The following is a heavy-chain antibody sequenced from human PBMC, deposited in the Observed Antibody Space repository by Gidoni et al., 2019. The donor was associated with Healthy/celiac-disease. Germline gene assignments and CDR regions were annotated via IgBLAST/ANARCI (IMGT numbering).Heavy chain of an antibody. CDR1: GYTFTSYA. Sequence: QVQLVQSGAEVKKPGAAVKVSCKASGYTFTSYAMHWVRQAPGQRLEWLGWINAGNGNTKYSHKFQGRVTITRDTSASTAYMELSSLRSEDTAVYYCARQGQWLAPDYWGQGTLVTVSS. CDR3: ARQGQWLAPDY. CDR2: INAGNGNT. D-gene: IGHD6-19*01. V-gene: IGHV1-3*01. J-gene: IGHJ4*02.